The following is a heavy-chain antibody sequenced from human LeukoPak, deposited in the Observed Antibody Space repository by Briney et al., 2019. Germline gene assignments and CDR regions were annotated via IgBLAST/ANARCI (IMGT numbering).Heavy chain of an antibody. CDR3: ARDAHYDRPYYFDY. V-gene: IGHV1-69*13. J-gene: IGHJ4*02. CDR2: IIPIFGTA. CDR1: GGTFSSYA. Sequence: GASVKVSCKAPGGTFSSYAINWVRQAPGQGLEWMGGIIPIFGTANYAQKFQGRVTITADESTSTAYMELSSLRSEDTAVYYCARDAHYDRPYYFDYWGLGTLVTVSS. D-gene: IGHD3-3*01.